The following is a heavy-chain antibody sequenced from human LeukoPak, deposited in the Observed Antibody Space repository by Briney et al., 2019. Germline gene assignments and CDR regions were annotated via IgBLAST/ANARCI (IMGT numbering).Heavy chain of an antibody. V-gene: IGHV3-23*01. J-gene: IGHJ6*03. D-gene: IGHD3-3*01. CDR3: AKDLTYYDFWSLPTGYYYYYMDV. CDR1: GFTFSSYA. Sequence: PGGSLRLSCAASGFTFSSYAMSWVRQAPGKGLEWVSAISGSGGSTYYADSVKGRFTIFRDNSKNTLYLQMNSLRAEGTAVYYCAKDLTYYDFWSLPTGYYYYYMDVWGKGTTFTVSS. CDR2: ISGSGGST.